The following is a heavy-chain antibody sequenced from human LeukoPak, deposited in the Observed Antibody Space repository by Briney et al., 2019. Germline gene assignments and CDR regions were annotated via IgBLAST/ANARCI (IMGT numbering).Heavy chain of an antibody. CDR1: GLTFGGYW. J-gene: IGHJ4*02. CDR2: IKQNGGEK. D-gene: IGHD3-16*01. CDR3: ARGGGNFDY. Sequence: GGSLRLSCAASGLTFGGYWLNWVGKAQGKGLEWGTKIKQNGGEKDYVDSVMGRFTISRDNAKNSLYLQMNSLRAEDTAVYYCARGGGNFDYWGQGTLVTVSS. V-gene: IGHV3-7*04.